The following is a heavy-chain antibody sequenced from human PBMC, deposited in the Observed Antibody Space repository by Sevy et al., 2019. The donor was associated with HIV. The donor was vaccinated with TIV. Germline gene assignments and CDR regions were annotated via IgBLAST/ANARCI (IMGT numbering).Heavy chain of an antibody. V-gene: IGHV1-18*01. J-gene: IGHJ6*02. CDR2: ISTYNGNT. Sequence: ASVKVSCKASGYTFINYGISWVRQAPGQGLEWMGWISTYNGNTNYAQKLQGRVTMTTDTSTSTAYMELRSLRSDETAVYYCARDWWKYCSGGRCYSPAFYYYGMDVGGQGTTVTVSS. CDR3: ARDWWKYCSGGRCYSPAFYYYGMDV. CDR1: GYTFINYG. D-gene: IGHD2-15*01.